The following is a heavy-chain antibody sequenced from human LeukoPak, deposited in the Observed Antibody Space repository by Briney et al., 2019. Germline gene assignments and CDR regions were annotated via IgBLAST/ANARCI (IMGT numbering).Heavy chain of an antibody. CDR2: FDPEDGET. Sequence: ASVKVSCKVSGCTLTELSMHWVRQAPGKGLEWMGGFDPEDGETIYAQKFQGRVTMTEDTSTDTAYMELSGLRSEDTAVYYCATVVSLITMVRGVIFDYWGQGTLVTVSS. V-gene: IGHV1-24*01. J-gene: IGHJ4*02. CDR3: ATVVSLITMVRGVIFDY. CDR1: GCTLTELS. D-gene: IGHD3-10*01.